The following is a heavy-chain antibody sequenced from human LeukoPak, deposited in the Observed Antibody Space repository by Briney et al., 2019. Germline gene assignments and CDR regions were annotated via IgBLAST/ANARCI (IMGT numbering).Heavy chain of an antibody. J-gene: IGHJ4*02. D-gene: IGHD6-6*01. CDR1: GASISGSGYY. Sequence: SETLSLTCAVSGASISGSGYYLGWIRQPPGKGLEWIGEINHSGSTNYNPSLKSRVTISVDTSENQFSLKLSSVPAADTAVYYCARGQLVLFDYWGKGTLVTVSS. CDR2: INHSGST. V-gene: IGHV4-39*07. CDR3: ARGQLVLFDY.